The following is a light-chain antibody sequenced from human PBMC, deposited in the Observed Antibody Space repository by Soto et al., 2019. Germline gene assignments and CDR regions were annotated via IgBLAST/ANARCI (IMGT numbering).Light chain of an antibody. CDR2: NIN. J-gene: IGLJ1*01. CDR3: TAWDDSLNGPV. CDR1: SSNIGSNI. Sequence: QSVLTQSPSVSGTPGQRVTISCSGSSSNIGSNIVNWYQQFPGTAPRLLIYNINQRPSGVPDRFSGSKSGTSASLAISGLQSEDEADYYCTAWDDSLNGPVFGPGTKLTVL. V-gene: IGLV1-44*01.